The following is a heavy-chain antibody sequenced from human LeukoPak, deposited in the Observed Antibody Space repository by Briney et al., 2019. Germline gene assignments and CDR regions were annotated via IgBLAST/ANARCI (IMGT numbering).Heavy chain of an antibody. J-gene: IGHJ3*02. D-gene: IGHD2-15*01. CDR2: IYTSGST. CDR3: ARDDAYCSGGSCYPDAFDI. V-gene: IGHV4-4*07. CDR1: GGSISSYY. Sequence: SETLSLTCTVSGGSISSYYWSWIRQPAGKGLEWIGRIYTSGSTNYNPSLKSRVTMSVDTSKNQFSLKLSSVTAADTAAYYCARDDAYCSGGSCYPDAFDIWGQGTMVTVSS.